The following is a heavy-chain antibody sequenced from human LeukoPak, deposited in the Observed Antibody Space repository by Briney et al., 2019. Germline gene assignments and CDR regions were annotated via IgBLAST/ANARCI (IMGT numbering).Heavy chain of an antibody. Sequence: KPSETLSLTCAVYGGSFSGYYWSWIRQPPGKGLEWIGEINHSGSTNYNPSLKSRVTISVDMSKNQFSLKLSSVTAADTAVYYCARERLYYDFWSGSYNWFDPWGQGTLVTVSS. CDR2: INHSGST. D-gene: IGHD3-3*01. CDR3: ARERLYYDFWSGSYNWFDP. V-gene: IGHV4-34*01. CDR1: GGSFSGYY. J-gene: IGHJ5*02.